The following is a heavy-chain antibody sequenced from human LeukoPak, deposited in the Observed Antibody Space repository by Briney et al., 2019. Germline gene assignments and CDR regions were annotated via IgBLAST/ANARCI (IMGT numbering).Heavy chain of an antibody. CDR2: ISSSSSYI. D-gene: IGHD6-19*01. CDR3: ARDLKTSGWYGDLDY. V-gene: IGHV3-21*01. J-gene: IGHJ4*02. CDR1: GFTFSSYS. Sequence: GSLRLSCAASGFTFSSYSMNWVRQAPGKGLEWVSSISSSSSYIYYADSVKGRFTISRDNAKNSLYLQMNSLRAEDTAVYYCARDLKTSGWYGDLDYWGQGTLVTVSS.